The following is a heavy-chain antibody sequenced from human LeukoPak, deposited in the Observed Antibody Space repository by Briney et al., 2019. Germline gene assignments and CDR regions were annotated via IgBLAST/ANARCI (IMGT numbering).Heavy chain of an antibody. V-gene: IGHV3-73*01. D-gene: IGHD5-18*01. CDR3: SRTSDTAWYFDL. CDR1: GLTFSGSA. CDR2: VRSKDNGYAT. J-gene: IGHJ2*01. Sequence: GGSLRLSCAPSGLTFSGSAVHWARHASGKGREWVGRVRSKDNGYATSHTASVKGRFAVSRDDSKNGAYLQMDSLKTEDTAVYFCSRTSDTAWYFDLWGRGTLVTVSS.